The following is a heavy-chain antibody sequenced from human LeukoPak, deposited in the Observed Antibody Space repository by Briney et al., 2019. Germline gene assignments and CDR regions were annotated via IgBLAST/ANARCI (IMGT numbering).Heavy chain of an antibody. V-gene: IGHV3-23*01. CDR3: ARDGGGPLYGMDV. Sequence: GGSLRLSCAASEFTFSSYAMSWVRQAPEKGLEWVSVISDSGGTTYYADSVKGRFTISRDNAKNSLYLQMNSLRAEDTAVYYCARDGGGPLYGMDVWGQGTTVTVSS. CDR1: EFTFSSYA. CDR2: ISDSGGTT. J-gene: IGHJ6*02. D-gene: IGHD2-15*01.